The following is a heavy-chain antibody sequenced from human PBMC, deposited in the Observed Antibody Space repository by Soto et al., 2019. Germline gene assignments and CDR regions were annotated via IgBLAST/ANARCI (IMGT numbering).Heavy chain of an antibody. V-gene: IGHV3-53*02. J-gene: IGHJ6*02. CDR1: GFTVSSDS. Sequence: EVQLVETGGDLIQPGGSLRLSCAASGFTVSSDSMTWVRQAPGKGLEWISIIYSDNNTDYADSVKGRFSISRDTSKNILSLQMNSLRADDTAEYYCARHYSAMGVWGQGTTVTVSS. CDR2: IYSDNNT. CDR3: ARHYSAMGV.